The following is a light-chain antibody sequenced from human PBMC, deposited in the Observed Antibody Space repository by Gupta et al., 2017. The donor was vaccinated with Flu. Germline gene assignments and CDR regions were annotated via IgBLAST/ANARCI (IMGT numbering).Light chain of an antibody. CDR1: ESVSSSY. CDR2: GAS. V-gene: IGKV3-20*01. CDR3: QQDGRSPFT. Sequence: IVFTQSPVTLSLSPGERATLSCRASESVSSSYLAWYQQKPGQPPRLLIYGASSRATGFPDRFSGSGSGTDFTLTISRLEPEDFAVYYCQQDGRSPFTFGGGTKVEIK. J-gene: IGKJ4*01.